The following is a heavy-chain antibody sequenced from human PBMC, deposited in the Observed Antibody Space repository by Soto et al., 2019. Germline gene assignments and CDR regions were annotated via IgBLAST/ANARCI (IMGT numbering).Heavy chain of an antibody. Sequence: EVQLVESGGGLVKPGGSLRLSCAAAGFTFDNAWMSWVRQAPGKGLEWVGGIRSQTDGGTTDYAGPVKGRITFSRDDTKNTVYLKISTLKTVDTAVYHCNTVRNIYYSVDFDSWGQGTLVSVSS. CDR2: IRSQTDGGTT. CDR3: NTVRNIYYSVDFDS. V-gene: IGHV3-15*01. J-gene: IGHJ4*02. D-gene: IGHD3-22*01. CDR1: GFTFDNAW.